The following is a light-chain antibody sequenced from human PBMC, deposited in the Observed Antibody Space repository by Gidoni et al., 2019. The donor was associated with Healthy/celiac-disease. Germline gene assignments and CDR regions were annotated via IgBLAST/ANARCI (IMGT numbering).Light chain of an antibody. V-gene: IGKV1-39*01. Sequence: DIQMTPSPSSLSASVGDRVTITCQASQSISSYLNWYQQKPGKAPKLLIYAASSLQSGVPSRFSGSGSGTDFTLTISSLQPEDFATYYCQQSYSTPVFGGGTKVEIK. J-gene: IGKJ4*01. CDR1: QSISSY. CDR2: AAS. CDR3: QQSYSTPV.